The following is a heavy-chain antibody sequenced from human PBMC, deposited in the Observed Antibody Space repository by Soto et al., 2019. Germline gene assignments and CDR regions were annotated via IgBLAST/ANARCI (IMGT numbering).Heavy chain of an antibody. D-gene: IGHD3-16*02. V-gene: IGHV2-5*02. CDR2: IYWDDDK. CDR1: GFSLSTSGVG. Sequence: SGPTLVNPTQTLTLTCTFSGFSLSTSGVGVGWIRQPPGKALEWLALIYWDDDKRYSPSLKSRLTITRDTSKNQVVLTMTNMDPVDTATYYCAHTQGGYLVHYFDYWGQGTLVTVSS. J-gene: IGHJ4*02. CDR3: AHTQGGYLVHYFDY.